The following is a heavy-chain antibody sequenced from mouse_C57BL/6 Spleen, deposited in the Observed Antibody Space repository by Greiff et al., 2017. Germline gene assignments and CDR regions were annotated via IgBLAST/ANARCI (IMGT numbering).Heavy chain of an antibody. D-gene: IGHD2-14*01. J-gene: IGHJ4*01. V-gene: IGHV1-55*01. Sequence: VQLQQPGAELVKPGASVKMSCKASGYTFTSYWITWVKQRPGQGLEWIGDIYPGSGSTNYNEKFKSKATLTVDTSSSTAYMQLRSLTSDDSAVYYCATQVRGYAMDYWGQGTSVTVSS. CDR2: IYPGSGST. CDR3: ATQVRGYAMDY. CDR1: GYTFTSYW.